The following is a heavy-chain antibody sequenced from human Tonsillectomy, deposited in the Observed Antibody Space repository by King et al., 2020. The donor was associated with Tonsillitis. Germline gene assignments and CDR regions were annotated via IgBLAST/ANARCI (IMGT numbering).Heavy chain of an antibody. V-gene: IGHV3-74*01. Sequence: VQLVESGGGLVQPGGSLRLSCAASGFTFSSYWMHWVRQAPGKGLVWVSRINSDGSSTNYADSVKGRFTISRDNAKNTLYLQMNSLRAEDTAVYYCAGEHSGSRYFDYRGQGTPVTVSS. J-gene: IGHJ4*02. D-gene: IGHD1-26*01. CDR3: AGEHSGSRYFDY. CDR1: GFTFSSYW. CDR2: INSDGSST.